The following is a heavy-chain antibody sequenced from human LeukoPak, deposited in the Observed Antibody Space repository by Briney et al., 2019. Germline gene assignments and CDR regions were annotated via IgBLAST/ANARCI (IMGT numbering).Heavy chain of an antibody. Sequence: PGGSLRLSCAASGFTFSSYAMSWVRQAPGKGREWVSAISGSGGSTYYADSVKGRFTISRDNSKNTLYLQMNSLRAEDTAVYYCAKLYSSSSGSGDYWGQGTLVTVSS. CDR1: GFTFSSYA. J-gene: IGHJ4*02. CDR2: ISGSGGST. V-gene: IGHV3-23*01. CDR3: AKLYSSSSGSGDY. D-gene: IGHD6-6*01.